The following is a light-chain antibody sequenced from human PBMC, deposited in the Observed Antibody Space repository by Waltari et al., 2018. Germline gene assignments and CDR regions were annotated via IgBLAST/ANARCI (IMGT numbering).Light chain of an antibody. J-gene: IGLJ2*01. V-gene: IGLV2-14*03. CDR2: DVT. Sequence: QSALTQPASVSGSPGQSITISCTGTTSDVGTYNYVSWYQQRPGKAPKLIIYDVTKRPSVVSNRFSGSKSGNTASLTISGLQAEDEADYYCSSYTSSTTSVVFGGGTKVTVL. CDR1: TSDVGTYNY. CDR3: SSYTSSTTSVV.